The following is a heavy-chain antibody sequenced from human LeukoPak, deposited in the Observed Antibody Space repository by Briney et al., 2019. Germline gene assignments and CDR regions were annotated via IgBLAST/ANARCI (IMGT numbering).Heavy chain of an antibody. CDR2: ISYDGSNK. CDR3: ARAPYSSDWYELYNWFDP. CDR1: GFTFSSYA. V-gene: IGHV3-30-3*01. Sequence: GGSLRLSCAASGFTFSSYAMHWVRQAPGKGLEWVAVISYDGSNKYYADSVKGRFTISRDNAKNSLYLQMNSLRDEDTAVFYCARAPYSSDWYELYNWFDPWGQGTLVTVSS. D-gene: IGHD6-19*01. J-gene: IGHJ5*02.